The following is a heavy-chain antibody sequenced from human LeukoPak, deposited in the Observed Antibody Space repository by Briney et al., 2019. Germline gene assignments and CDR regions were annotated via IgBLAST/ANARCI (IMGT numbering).Heavy chain of an antibody. J-gene: IGHJ4*02. CDR2: IIPIFGTA. CDR3: ARVGLLSSSSQPLDY. Sequence: ASVKVSCKASGYTFTGYHMHWVRQAPGQGLEWMGGIIPIFGTANYAQKFQGRVTITADESTSTAYMELSSLRSEDTAVYYCARVGLLSSSSQPLDYWGQGTLVTVSS. CDR1: GYTFTGYH. D-gene: IGHD6-6*01. V-gene: IGHV1-69*13.